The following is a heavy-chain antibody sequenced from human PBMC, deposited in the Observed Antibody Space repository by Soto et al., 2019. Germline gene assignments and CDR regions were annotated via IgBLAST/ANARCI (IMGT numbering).Heavy chain of an antibody. CDR1: GGSLSDNY. Sequence: SETLSLTCDVSGGSLSDNYWTWIRQVPGKGLEWIGYVYYSGSTNYNPSLKSRVTISVDASKQQFSLKLTSVTAADTALYYCAAGTLGAVWTPLDDWGQGILVTVSS. V-gene: IGHV4-59*12. CDR3: AAGTLGAVWTPLDD. D-gene: IGHD3-16*01. J-gene: IGHJ4*02. CDR2: VYYSGST.